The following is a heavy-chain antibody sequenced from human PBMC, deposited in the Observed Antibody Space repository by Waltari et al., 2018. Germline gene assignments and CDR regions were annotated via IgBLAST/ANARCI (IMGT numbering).Heavy chain of an antibody. CDR1: GGSISSSSYY. CDR3: ARHSSSSGWYADY. J-gene: IGHJ4*02. CDR2: IYYSGST. V-gene: IGHV4-39*07. D-gene: IGHD6-19*01. Sequence: QLQLQESGPGLVKPSETLSLTCTVSGGSISSSSYYWGWLRQPPGKGLEWIGSIYYSGSTYYNPSLKSRVTISVDTSKNQFSLKLSSVTAADTAVYYCARHSSSSGWYADYWGQGTLVTVSS.